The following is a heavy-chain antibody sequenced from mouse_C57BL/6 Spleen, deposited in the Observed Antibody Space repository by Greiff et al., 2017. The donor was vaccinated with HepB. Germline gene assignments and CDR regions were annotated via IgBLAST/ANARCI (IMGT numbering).Heavy chain of an antibody. D-gene: IGHD2-4*01. CDR2: IYPGSGST. CDR3: AGSYDYDGYFDV. J-gene: IGHJ1*03. Sequence: QVQLQQPGAELVKPGASVKMSCKASGYTFTSYWITWVKQRPGQGLEWIGDIYPGSGSTNYNEKFKSKATLTVDTSSSTAYMQLSSLTSEDSAVYYCAGSYDYDGYFDVWGTGTTVTVSS. CDR1: GYTFTSYW. V-gene: IGHV1-55*01.